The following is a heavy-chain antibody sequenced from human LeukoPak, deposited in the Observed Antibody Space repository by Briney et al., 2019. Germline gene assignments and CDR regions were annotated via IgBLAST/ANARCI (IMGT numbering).Heavy chain of an antibody. V-gene: IGHV3-23*01. CDR1: GFTFSSYA. CDR2: ISGSGGST. CDR3: ARDQVGATIDFDY. Sequence: GGSLRLSCAASGFTFSSYAMSWVRQAPGKGLEWVSAISGSGGSTYYADSVKGRFTISRDNAKNSLYLQMNSLRAEDTAVYYCARDQVGATIDFDYWGQGTLVTVSS. J-gene: IGHJ4*02. D-gene: IGHD1-26*01.